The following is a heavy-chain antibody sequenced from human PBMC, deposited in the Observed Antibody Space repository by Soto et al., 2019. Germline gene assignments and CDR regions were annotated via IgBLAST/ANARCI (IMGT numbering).Heavy chain of an antibody. Sequence: VQLEESGGGLVQPGGSLRLSCAASGFTFSRYTMNWVRQTPGKGLEWVSYISSGSLSIYYAASVKGRFTVSRDNAKNSLFLQMNSLRDEDTAVYYCARGGSSSDNGMDVWGQGTTVTVSS. J-gene: IGHJ6*02. CDR3: ARGGSSSDNGMDV. V-gene: IGHV3-48*02. CDR1: GFTFSRYT. D-gene: IGHD3-16*01. CDR2: ISSGSLSI.